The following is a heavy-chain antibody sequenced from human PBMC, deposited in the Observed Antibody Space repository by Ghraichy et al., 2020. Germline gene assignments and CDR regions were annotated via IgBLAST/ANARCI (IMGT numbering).Heavy chain of an antibody. J-gene: IGHJ6*02. CDR3: AREVVVVVAATFGYYGMDV. D-gene: IGHD2-15*01. CDR2: IIPIFGTA. Sequence: SVKVSCKASGGTFSSYAISWVLQAPGQGLEWKGGIIPIFGTANYAQKFQGRVTITADESTSTAYMELSSLRSEDTAVYYCAREVVVVVAATFGYYGMDVWGQGTTVTVSS. V-gene: IGHV1-69*13. CDR1: GGTFSSYA.